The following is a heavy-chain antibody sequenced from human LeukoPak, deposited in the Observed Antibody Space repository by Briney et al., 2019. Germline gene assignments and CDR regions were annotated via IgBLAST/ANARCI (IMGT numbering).Heavy chain of an antibody. V-gene: IGHV4-31*03. D-gene: IGHD3-9*01. J-gene: IGHJ6*02. Sequence: SQTLSLTCTVSGGSISSGDYYWSWIRQHPGKGLEWIRYIYYSGSTYYNPSLKSRVTISVDTSRNQFSLKLSSVTAADTAVYYCARADYDILTGYHAYGMDVWGQGTTVTVSS. CDR2: IYYSGST. CDR1: GGSISSGDYY. CDR3: ARADYDILTGYHAYGMDV.